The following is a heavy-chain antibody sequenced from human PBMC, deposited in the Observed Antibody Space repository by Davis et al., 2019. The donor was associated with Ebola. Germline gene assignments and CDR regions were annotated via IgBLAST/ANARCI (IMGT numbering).Heavy chain of an antibody. CDR2: IIPLFGIP. Sequence: AASVKVSCKASGGTFINHAISWVRQAPGQGLEWMGGIIPLFGIPKYVQKFQGRVTFTADKSTSTAYLELSSLRSEDTAVYYCAIAASGNFYFDYWGQGSLVTVSS. V-gene: IGHV1-69*10. CDR3: AIAASGNFYFDY. CDR1: GGTFINHA. D-gene: IGHD3-10*01. J-gene: IGHJ4*02.